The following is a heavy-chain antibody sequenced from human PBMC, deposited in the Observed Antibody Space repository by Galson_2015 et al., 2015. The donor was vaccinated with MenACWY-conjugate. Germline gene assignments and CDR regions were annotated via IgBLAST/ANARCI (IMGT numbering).Heavy chain of an antibody. CDR2: INCDGSST. CDR1: GFTFSSYW. D-gene: IGHD2-15*01. V-gene: IGHV3-74*01. CDR3: AARLLHSGGMDV. Sequence: SLRLSCAASGFTFSSYWMHWVRQAPGKGLVWVSRINCDGSSTSYADSVKGRFTISRDNAKNTLYLQMNSLRAEDTAVYYCAARLLHSGGMDVWGQGTLVTVSS. J-gene: IGHJ4*02.